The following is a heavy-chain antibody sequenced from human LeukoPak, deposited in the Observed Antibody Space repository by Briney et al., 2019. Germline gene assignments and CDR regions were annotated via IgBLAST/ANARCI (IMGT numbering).Heavy chain of an antibody. CDR3: ATASRRWLQVQLDY. J-gene: IGHJ4*02. CDR1: GGSISSGGYY. CDR2: IYHSGST. V-gene: IGHV4-30-2*01. Sequence: SQTLSLTCTVSGGSISSGGYYWSWIRQPPGKGLEWIGYIYHSGSTYYNPSLKSRVTISVDRSKNQFSLKLSSVTAADTAVYYCATASRRWLQVQLDYWGQGTLVTVSS. D-gene: IGHD5-24*01.